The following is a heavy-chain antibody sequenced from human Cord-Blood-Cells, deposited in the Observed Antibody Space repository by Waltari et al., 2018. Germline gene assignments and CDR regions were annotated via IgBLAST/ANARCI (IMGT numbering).Heavy chain of an antibody. CDR2: INHSGST. D-gene: IGHD3-9*01. CDR3: ARGGTIRRYVDWLYYFEY. J-gene: IGHJ4*02. Sequence: QVQLQQWGEGLLKPSETLSLTCAVYGGSFSGYYWSWIRQPPGKGLEWIGEINHSGSTNYNPTLKRRVTISVDTSKNQFSLKLSSVTAADTAVYYCARGGTIRRYVDWLYYFEYWGQGPLVTVSA. CDR1: GGSFSGYY. V-gene: IGHV4-34*01.